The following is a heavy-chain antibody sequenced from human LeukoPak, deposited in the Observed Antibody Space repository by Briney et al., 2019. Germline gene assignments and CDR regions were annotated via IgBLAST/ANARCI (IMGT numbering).Heavy chain of an antibody. CDR2: IYSSGST. V-gene: IGHV4-39*01. Sequence: PSETLSLTCTVSGASVSGSPYYWGWIRQPPGKGLEWIGSIYSSGSTYYNASFQSRVTISIETSKNQISLRLNSVTAADTAIYYCAKSGGYGLIDYWGQGTLVTVSS. D-gene: IGHD1-26*01. J-gene: IGHJ4*02. CDR1: GASVSGSPYY. CDR3: AKSGGYGLIDY.